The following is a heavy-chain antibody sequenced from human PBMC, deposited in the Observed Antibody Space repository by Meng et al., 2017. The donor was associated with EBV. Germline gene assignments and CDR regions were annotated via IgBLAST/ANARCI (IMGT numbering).Heavy chain of an antibody. V-gene: IGHV4-39*01. Sequence: QLQLYQSGPGLVKPSETLSLTCTGAGDSISSRSYYWGWIRQSPGKGLEWIGNVYYSGNSYYNPSLKSRVTISVDTSKNQFYLKLISVTAADTAVYFCARVSFYDYWSGYSFNWFDPWGQGTLVTVAS. CDR2: VYYSGNS. CDR1: GDSISSRSYY. D-gene: IGHD3-3*01. CDR3: ARVSFYDYWSGYSFNWFDP. J-gene: IGHJ5*02.